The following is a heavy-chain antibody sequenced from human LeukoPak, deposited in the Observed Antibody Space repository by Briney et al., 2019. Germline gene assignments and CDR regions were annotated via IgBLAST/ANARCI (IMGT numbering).Heavy chain of an antibody. CDR1: GGSFSGYY. CDR3: ARGPVFYYYYYMDV. V-gene: IGHV4-34*01. CDR2: INHSGST. J-gene: IGHJ6*03. D-gene: IGHD1-14*01. Sequence: SETLSLTCAVYGGSFSGYYWSWIRQPPGKGLEWIGEINHSGSTNYNPSLKSRVTISVDTSKNQFSLKLSSVTAADTAVYYCARGPVFYYYYYMDVWGKGTTVTVSS.